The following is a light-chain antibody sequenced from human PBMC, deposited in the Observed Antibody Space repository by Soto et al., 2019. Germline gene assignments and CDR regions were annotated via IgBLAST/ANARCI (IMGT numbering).Light chain of an antibody. Sequence: QSALTQPASVSGSPGQSITISCTGTSSDVGTYNHVSWYQQHPGKVPKLMIYDVSNRPSGVSNRFSGSKSGNTASLTISGLQAEDEADYYCSSYTSSTTRVFGGGTKLTVL. J-gene: IGLJ2*01. CDR1: SSDVGTYNH. V-gene: IGLV2-14*01. CDR2: DVS. CDR3: SSYTSSTTRV.